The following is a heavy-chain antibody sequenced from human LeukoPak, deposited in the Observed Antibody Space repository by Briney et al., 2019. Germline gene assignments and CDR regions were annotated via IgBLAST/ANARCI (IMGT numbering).Heavy chain of an antibody. V-gene: IGHV1-18*01. CDR1: GYTFTSYG. CDR2: ISAYNDNT. CDR3: ARVHYYILTGYSYFDY. Sequence: ASVKVSCRASGYTFTSYGISWVRQAPGQGLEWMGWISAYNDNTNYAQKLQGRVTMTTDTSKHSAYMELRSLRSDERVVYYCARVHYYILTGYSYFDYWGQGTLVTVSS. J-gene: IGHJ4*02. D-gene: IGHD3-9*01.